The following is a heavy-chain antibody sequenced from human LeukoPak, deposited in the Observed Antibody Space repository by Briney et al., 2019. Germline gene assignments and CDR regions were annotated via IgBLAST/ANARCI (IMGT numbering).Heavy chain of an antibody. V-gene: IGHV3-7*01. CDR3: ARDRAYKAFDY. J-gene: IGHJ4*02. D-gene: IGHD5-24*01. CDR2: ITPNGREK. CDR1: RLRFITSW. Sequence: GGSLRLSCSASRLRFITSWMNWVRQAPGKGLEWVASITPNGREKYYVDSVRGRFTISRNDDKNSVYLQMNSVRAEDTAVYYCARDRAYKAFDYWGQGNLVSVSS.